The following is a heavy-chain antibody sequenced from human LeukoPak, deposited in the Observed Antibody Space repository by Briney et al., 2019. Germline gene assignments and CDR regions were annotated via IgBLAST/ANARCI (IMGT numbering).Heavy chain of an antibody. D-gene: IGHD6-13*01. V-gene: IGHV3-66*02. Sequence: QPGGSLRLSCAASGFTVSSNYMSWVRQAPGKGLEWVSVIYSGGSTYYADSVRGRFTISRDNSKNTLYLQMNSLRADDTALYYRARGAAAGEGYFDYWGQGTLVTVSS. J-gene: IGHJ4*02. CDR3: ARGAAAGEGYFDY. CDR2: IYSGGST. CDR1: GFTVSSNY.